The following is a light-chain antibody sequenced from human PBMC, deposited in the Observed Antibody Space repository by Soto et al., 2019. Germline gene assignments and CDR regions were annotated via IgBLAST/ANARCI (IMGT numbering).Light chain of an antibody. CDR2: AAS. Sequence: DIQMTQSPSSLSASVGDRVTITCRSSQSISSYLNWYQQKPGKAPKLLIYAASSLQSGVPSRFRDSGSGTDFTLTISSLQPEDFATYYCQQSYSTPCTFGQGTTLEIK. V-gene: IGKV1-39*01. CDR1: QSISSY. CDR3: QQSYSTPCT. J-gene: IGKJ2*02.